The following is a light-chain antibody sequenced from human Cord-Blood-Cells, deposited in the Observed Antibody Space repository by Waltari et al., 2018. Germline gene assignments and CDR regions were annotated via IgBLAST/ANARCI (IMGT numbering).Light chain of an antibody. J-gene: IGLJ1*01. CDR1: SSDVGSYNL. CDR2: EGS. CDR3: CSYAGSSTYV. V-gene: IGLV2-23*01. Sequence: QSALTQPASVSGSPGQSITISCNGTSSDVGSYNLVSWYQQHPGKTPKLMIYEGSKRPSGVSNRFSVSKSGNTASLTISGLQAEDEADYYCCSYAGSSTYVFGTGTKVTVL.